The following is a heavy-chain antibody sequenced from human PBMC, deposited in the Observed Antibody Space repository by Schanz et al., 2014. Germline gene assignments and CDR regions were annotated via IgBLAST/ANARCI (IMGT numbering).Heavy chain of an antibody. CDR3: ARSGVDV. V-gene: IGHV3-21*01. CDR2: ITGGSTTYT. CDR1: GFNLRRYS. D-gene: IGHD3-10*01. Sequence: QLVESGGGLVKPGGSLRLSCATSGFNLRRYSMNWVRQAPGGGLEWVSCITGGSTTYTYYADSVRGRFTISRDNAKSSVYLQMNSLRAEDTAVYYCARSGVDVWGQGTTVTVSS. J-gene: IGHJ6*02.